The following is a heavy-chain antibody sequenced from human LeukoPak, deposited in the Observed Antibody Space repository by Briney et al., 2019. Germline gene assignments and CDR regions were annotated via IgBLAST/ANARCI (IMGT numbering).Heavy chain of an antibody. CDR3: ARDRAGYLNWFDP. CDR1: GGTIRNYY. D-gene: IGHD2-15*01. V-gene: IGHV4-4*07. J-gene: IGHJ5*02. Sequence: SETLSLTCTVSGGTIRNYYWSWIRQPAGKGPEWIGRMYMSGATNFNPSLKSRVTMSVDKSKNQFFLKLTSVTAADTAVYYCARDRAGYLNWFDPWGQGTLVTVSS. CDR2: MYMSGAT.